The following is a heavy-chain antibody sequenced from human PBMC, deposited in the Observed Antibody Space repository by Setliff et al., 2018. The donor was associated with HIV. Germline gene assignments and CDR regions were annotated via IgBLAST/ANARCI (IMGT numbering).Heavy chain of an antibody. V-gene: IGHV1-2*02. CDR3: ARDGRDCASTNCNGNYMEV. CDR1: GYTFMDYY. J-gene: IGHJ6*03. Sequence: GASVKVSCKASGYTFMDYYVHWVRQAPGQGLEWMGWINPHNGGTHYAQRFEGRVTMTRDTSIATGYMELRSLTSDDTAVYYCARDGRDCASTNCNGNYMEVWGKGTTVTVS. D-gene: IGHD2-2*01. CDR2: INPHNGGT.